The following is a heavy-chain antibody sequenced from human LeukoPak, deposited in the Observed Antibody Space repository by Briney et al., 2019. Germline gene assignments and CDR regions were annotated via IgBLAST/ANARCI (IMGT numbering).Heavy chain of an antibody. CDR2: ISTSGTYI. V-gene: IGHV3-21*01. CDR3: GRDLADYSYY. J-gene: IGHJ4*02. Sequence: GSLRLFCAPSGFTFSTYSMNWVRRAPGRGLEWVSSISTSGTYIDCADSLKGRFPLSRDNAKNSLSPQLHSLRAEHTAVYYCGRDLADYSYYWGQGTLVTVSS. CDR1: GFTFSTYS. D-gene: IGHD2-21*01.